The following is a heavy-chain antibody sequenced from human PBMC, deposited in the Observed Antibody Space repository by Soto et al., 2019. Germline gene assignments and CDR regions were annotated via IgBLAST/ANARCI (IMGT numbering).Heavy chain of an antibody. CDR3: AKVFESRQLVAPWFDP. CDR2: ISGSGGST. Sequence: GGSLRLSCAASGFTFSSYAMSWVRQAPGKGLEWVSAISGSGGSTYYADSVKGRFTISRDNSKNTLYLQMNSLRAEDTAVYYCAKVFESRQLVAPWFDPWGQGTLVTVSS. CDR1: GFTFSSYA. D-gene: IGHD6-13*01. J-gene: IGHJ5*02. V-gene: IGHV3-23*01.